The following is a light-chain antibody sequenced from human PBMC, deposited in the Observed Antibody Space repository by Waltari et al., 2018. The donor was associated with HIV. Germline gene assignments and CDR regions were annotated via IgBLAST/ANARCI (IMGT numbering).Light chain of an antibody. Sequence: QSALTQPASVSGSPGQSNPISCTGTSFDVDDSHYGPWYQQHPGKAPKLLIYEVTNRPSGVSNRFSGSKSGNTASLTISGLQAEDEADYYCISYRSGFTLMFGGGTKLTVL. CDR1: SFDVDDSHY. J-gene: IGLJ3*02. CDR2: EVT. CDR3: ISYRSGFTLM. V-gene: IGLV2-14*01.